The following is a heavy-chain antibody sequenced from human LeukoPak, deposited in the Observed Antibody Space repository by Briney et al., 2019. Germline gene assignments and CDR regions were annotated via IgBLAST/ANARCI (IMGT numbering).Heavy chain of an antibody. Sequence: GGSLRLSCAASGFTFSSYAMSWVRQAPGKGLEWVSAFSGSGGSTYYADSVKGRFTISRDNSKNTLCLQMNSLRAEDTAVYYCARDGGSYGGFDPWGQGTLVTVSS. CDR3: ARDGGSYGGFDP. D-gene: IGHD4/OR15-4a*01. CDR2: FSGSGGST. CDR1: GFTFSSYA. V-gene: IGHV3-23*01. J-gene: IGHJ5*02.